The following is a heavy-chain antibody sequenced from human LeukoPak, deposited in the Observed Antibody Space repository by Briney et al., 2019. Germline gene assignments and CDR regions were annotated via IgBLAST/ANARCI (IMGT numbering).Heavy chain of an antibody. Sequence: GGSLRLSCAPSGFSVSRNYMTWVRQAPGEGLEWVSVIYSGGRADYADSVKGRFTISRDSSKNTLYLQMNSLRAEDTAVYYRTRDVIRGTNLGYWGQGTLVTVSS. V-gene: IGHV3-66*02. J-gene: IGHJ4*02. CDR1: GFSVSRNY. CDR3: TRDVIRGTNLGY. D-gene: IGHD3-10*01. CDR2: IYSGGRA.